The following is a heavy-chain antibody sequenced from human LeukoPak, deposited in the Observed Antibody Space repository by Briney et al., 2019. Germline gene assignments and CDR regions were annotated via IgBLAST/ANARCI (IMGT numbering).Heavy chain of an antibody. CDR1: GGSIRTDY. CDR2: VHYSGTT. V-gene: IGHV4-59*01. CDR3: ARGGASSKFFDY. D-gene: IGHD6-6*01. J-gene: IGHJ4*02. Sequence: SETLSLTCTVSGGSIRTDYWSWIRQPPGKGLEWIAFVHYSGTTNYNPSLKSRVTISVDTSKSQFSLKLSPVTAADTAVYYCARGGASSKFFDYWGQGALVTVSS.